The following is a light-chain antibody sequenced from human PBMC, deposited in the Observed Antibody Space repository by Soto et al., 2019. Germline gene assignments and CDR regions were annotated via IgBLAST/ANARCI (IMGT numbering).Light chain of an antibody. CDR3: SAYTTVTSLI. CDR1: SSDVGGYNY. V-gene: IGLV2-14*01. Sequence: QSALTQPASVSGSPGQSITIFCTGTSSDVGGYNYVSWYQQHPGKAPKLMIYEVSNRPSGVSNRFSASKSGNTASLTISGLQAEDEAVYFCSAYTTVTSLIFGGGTKLTVL. CDR2: EVS. J-gene: IGLJ2*01.